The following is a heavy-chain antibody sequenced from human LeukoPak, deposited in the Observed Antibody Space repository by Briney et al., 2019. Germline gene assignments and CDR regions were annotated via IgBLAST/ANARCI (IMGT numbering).Heavy chain of an antibody. J-gene: IGHJ4*02. CDR1: GLTFSNYE. CDR2: IAVRGDII. CDR3: ARESGFRWELYFDL. Sequence: PGGSLRLSCVVSGLTFSNYEMNWVRQAPGKGLEWVSYIAVRGDIIYYADSVKGRFTISRDNAKNSLYLQMNSLSNEDTAVYYCARESGFRWELYFDLWGQGTLVTVSS. D-gene: IGHD1-26*01. V-gene: IGHV3-48*03.